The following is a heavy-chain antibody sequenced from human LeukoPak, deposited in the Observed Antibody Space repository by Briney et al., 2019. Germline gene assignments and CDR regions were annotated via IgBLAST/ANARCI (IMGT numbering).Heavy chain of an antibody. D-gene: IGHD3-3*01. CDR2: ISSSGSAI. J-gene: IGHJ4*02. CDR3: AGLRFLEWFPPY. CDR1: GFTFSDYY. V-gene: IGHV3-11*04. Sequence: GGSLRLSCAASGFTFSDYYMSWIRQAPGKGLEWVSYISSSGSAIYCADSVKGRFTISRDNAKNSLYLQMNSLRAEDTAVYYCAGLRFLEWFPPYWGQGTLVTVSS.